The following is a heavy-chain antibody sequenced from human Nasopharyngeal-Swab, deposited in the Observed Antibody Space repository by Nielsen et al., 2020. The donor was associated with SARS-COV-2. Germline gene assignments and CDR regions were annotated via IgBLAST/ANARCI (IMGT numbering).Heavy chain of an antibody. CDR2: SHYSGST. CDR1: GASISSYY. CDR3: ARSLHSSSWYRVAGWGSYYFDY. V-gene: IGHV4-59*08. Sequence: SETLSLTCTVSGASISSYYWSWIRQPPGKGLEWVAYSHYSGSTNYNPSLKSRVTMSVDTSKRQFSLMLTSVTAADTAVYYCARSLHSSSWYRVAGWGSYYFDYWGQGTLVTVSS. D-gene: IGHD6-13*01. J-gene: IGHJ4*02.